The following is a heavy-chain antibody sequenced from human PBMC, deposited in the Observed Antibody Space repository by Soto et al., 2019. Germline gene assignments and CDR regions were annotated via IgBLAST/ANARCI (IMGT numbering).Heavy chain of an antibody. V-gene: IGHV3-23*01. D-gene: IGHD5-18*01. Sequence: PGGSLRLSCAASGFTFSSYAMSWVRQAPGKGLEWVSAISGSGGSTYYADSVKGRFTISRDNSKNTLYLQMNSLRAEDTAVYYCAKDKWAAMAHYYYYGMDVWGQGTTVTVSS. CDR3: AKDKWAAMAHYYYYGMDV. J-gene: IGHJ6*02. CDR2: ISGSGGST. CDR1: GFTFSSYA.